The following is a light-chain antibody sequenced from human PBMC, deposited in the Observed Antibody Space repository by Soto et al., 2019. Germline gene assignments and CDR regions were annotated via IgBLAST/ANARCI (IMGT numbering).Light chain of an antibody. V-gene: IGKV3-20*01. CDR2: SAS. J-gene: IGKJ5*01. Sequence: VLTESPGTLSLSPGERATLSCRASQSVSSNYLAWYQQRPGQAPGLLIYSASSRATGIPGRFSGSGSGTDFTLTISRLEPEDFAVYYCQQYGTSPITFGQGARLEIK. CDR3: QQYGTSPIT. CDR1: QSVSSNY.